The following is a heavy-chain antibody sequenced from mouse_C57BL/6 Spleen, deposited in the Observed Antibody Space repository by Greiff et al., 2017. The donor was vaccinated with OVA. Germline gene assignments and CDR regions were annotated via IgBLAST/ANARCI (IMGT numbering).Heavy chain of an antibody. D-gene: IGHD1-1*01. Sequence: EVQLVESGGGLVQPGGSLSLSCAASGFTFTDYYMSWVRQPPGQALEWLGFIRNKANGYTTEYSASVKGRFTISRDNSQSILYLQMNARRAEDSAAYYCARCDYCCSSPEVWGTGTTVTVAS. V-gene: IGHV7-3*01. CDR3: ARCDYCCSSPEV. J-gene: IGHJ1*03. CDR1: GFTFTDYY. CDR2: IRNKANGYTT.